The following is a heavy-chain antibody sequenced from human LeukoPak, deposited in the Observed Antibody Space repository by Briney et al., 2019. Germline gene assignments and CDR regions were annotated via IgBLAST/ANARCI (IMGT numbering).Heavy chain of an antibody. CDR1: GYTFTSYG. D-gene: IGHD1-20*01. CDR2: ISAYNGNT. CDR3: AGAAGYNPRGAFDI. V-gene: IGHV1-18*01. J-gene: IGHJ3*02. Sequence: ASVKVSCKASGYTFTSYGISWVRQAPGQGLEWMGWISAYNGNTNYAQKLQGRVTMTTDTSTSTAYMELRSLRSDDTAVYYCAGAAGYNPRGAFDIWGQGTMVTVSS.